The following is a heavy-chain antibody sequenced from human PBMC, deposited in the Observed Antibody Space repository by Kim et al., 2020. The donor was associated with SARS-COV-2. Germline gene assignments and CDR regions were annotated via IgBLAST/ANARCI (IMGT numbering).Heavy chain of an antibody. CDR1: GFTFDDYA. V-gene: IGHV3-9*01. CDR2: ISWNSGSI. D-gene: IGHD1-26*01. Sequence: GGSLRLSCAASGFTFDDYAMHWVRQAPGKGLEWVSGISWNSGSIGYADSVKGRFTISRDNAKNSLYLQMNSLRAEDTALYYCAKDYQWELLAIDAFVLWG. J-gene: IGHJ3*01. CDR3: AKDYQWELLAIDAFVL.